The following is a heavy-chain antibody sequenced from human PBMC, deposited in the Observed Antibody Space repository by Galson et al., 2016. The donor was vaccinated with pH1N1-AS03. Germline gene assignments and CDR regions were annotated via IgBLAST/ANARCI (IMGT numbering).Heavy chain of an antibody. CDR3: ARDGGYSNSSPMGYFDY. D-gene: IGHD1-26*01. CDR1: GYTFSSYG. V-gene: IGHV1-18*04. Sequence: SVKVSCKASGYTFSSYGISWVRQAPGQGLEWMGWITAYNGNSNHAQKLQGRLTMTTDTSTSTAYTELRSLRSDGTAVYYCARDGGYSNSSPMGYFDYWGQGTLVTVSS. CDR2: ITAYNGNS. J-gene: IGHJ4*02.